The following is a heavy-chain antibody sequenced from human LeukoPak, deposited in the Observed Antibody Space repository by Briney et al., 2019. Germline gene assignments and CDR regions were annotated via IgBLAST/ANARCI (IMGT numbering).Heavy chain of an antibody. D-gene: IGHD3-22*01. Sequence: GESLKISCKGSGYSFTSYWIGWVRQMPGKGLEWMGIIYPGDSDTKYSPSFQGQVPMSADKSISTAYLQWSSLKASDTAMYYCARHPNYYDSSGYYYTWFDPWGQGTLVTVSS. CDR1: GYSFTSYW. J-gene: IGHJ5*02. V-gene: IGHV5-51*01. CDR3: ARHPNYYDSSGYYYTWFDP. CDR2: IYPGDSDT.